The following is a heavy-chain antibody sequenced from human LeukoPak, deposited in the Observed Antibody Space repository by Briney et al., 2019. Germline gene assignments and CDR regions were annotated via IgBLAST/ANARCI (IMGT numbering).Heavy chain of an antibody. CDR3: ATSLDYYDSSGYLF. CDR1: GFSFRDAW. V-gene: IGHV3-7*01. Sequence: GGSLRLSCVASGFSFRDAWMNWVRQAPGKGLEWVANIKQDGSEKYYVDSVKGRFTISRDNAKNSLYLQMNSLRAEDTAVYYCATSLDYYDSSGYLFWGQGTLVTVSS. CDR2: IKQDGSEK. J-gene: IGHJ4*02. D-gene: IGHD3-22*01.